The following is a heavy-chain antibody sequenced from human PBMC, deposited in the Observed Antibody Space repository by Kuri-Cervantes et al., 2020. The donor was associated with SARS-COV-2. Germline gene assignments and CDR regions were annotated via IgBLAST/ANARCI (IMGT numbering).Heavy chain of an antibody. D-gene: IGHD3-10*01. Sequence: GGSLRLSCAASGFTFSSYSMNWVRQAPGKGLEWVSYISSSSTIYYADSVKGRFTISRDNAKNSLYLQMNSLRAEDTAVYYCATSYGGSGSYYYGMDVWGQGTTVTVSS. V-gene: IGHV3-48*01. CDR2: ISSSSTI. J-gene: IGHJ6*02. CDR1: GFTFSSYS. CDR3: ATSYGGSGSYYYGMDV.